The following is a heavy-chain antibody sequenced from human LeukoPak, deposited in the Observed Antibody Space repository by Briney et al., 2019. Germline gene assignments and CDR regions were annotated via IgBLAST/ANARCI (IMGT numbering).Heavy chain of an antibody. CDR1: GYTFNGDS. D-gene: IGHD5-24*01. J-gene: IGHJ4*02. Sequence: GASVKVSCKASGYTFNGDSINWVRQAPGQGLEWMGWINIYTGNPTYAQGFTGRFVFSLDTSVSTAYLQISSLKAEDTAVYYCARDAATINFDYWGQGTLVTVSS. V-gene: IGHV7-4-1*02. CDR3: ARDAATINFDY. CDR2: INIYTGNP.